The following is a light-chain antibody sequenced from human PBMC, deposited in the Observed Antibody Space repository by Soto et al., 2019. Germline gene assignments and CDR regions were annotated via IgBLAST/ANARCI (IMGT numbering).Light chain of an antibody. J-gene: IGKJ5*01. CDR2: GAY. CDR3: QKYNSGLIT. V-gene: IGKV1-27*01. CDR1: QVIGNY. Sequence: DIQMTQSPSSLSASVGDRVTITCRASQVIGNYLAWYQQKPGKLPKILIYGAYTLQSGVPSRFSGSGSGTDFTLTISSLQPEDVEIYYCQKYNSGLITFGQGTRLEIK.